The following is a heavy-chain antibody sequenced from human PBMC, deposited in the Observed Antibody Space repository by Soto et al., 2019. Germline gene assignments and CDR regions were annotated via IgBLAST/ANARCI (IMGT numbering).Heavy chain of an antibody. CDR1: GFTFDDYA. J-gene: IGHJ6*02. CDR2: ISWDSGMI. D-gene: IGHD2-2*02. CDR3: AKARLWGGNSYNSYKHIAMDV. Sequence: EMQLVESGGGSVQPGRSLRLSCAASGFTFDDYAMYWVRQGPGKGLEWVSGISWDSGMIGYADSVKGRFTISRSNAKTSLVTQKVSLRHDETALYYCAKARLWGGNSYNSYKHIAMDVCGQGTTVTVSS. V-gene: IGHV3-9*01.